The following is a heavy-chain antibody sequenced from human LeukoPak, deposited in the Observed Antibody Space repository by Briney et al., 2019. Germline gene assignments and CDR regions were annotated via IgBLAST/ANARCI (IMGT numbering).Heavy chain of an antibody. CDR1: GFAFSNYA. CDR3: AKDRETDMDTYRAPYGMDV. Sequence: GGSLRLSCAVSGFAFSNYAMNWVRQAPGKGLEWVSAISGGGGSTYYANSVKGRFTISRDTSRNTLYLQMNSLRAEDTAVYYCAKDRETDMDTYRAPYGMDVWGQGTTVTVSS. V-gene: IGHV3-23*01. CDR2: ISGGGGST. D-gene: IGHD5-18*01. J-gene: IGHJ6*02.